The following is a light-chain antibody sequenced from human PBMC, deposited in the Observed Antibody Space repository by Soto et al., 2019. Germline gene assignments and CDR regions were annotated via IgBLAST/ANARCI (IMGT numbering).Light chain of an antibody. Sequence: VLTQPPSASGTPGQRVTISCSGRSSDIGSNTVNWYQQLPGTAPKLLIYRDNHRPSGIPDRFSGPKSGTSASLDISGLQSGDEADYYCIAWDGSLNVRLFGGGTKLTVL. CDR3: IAWDGSLNVRL. V-gene: IGLV1-44*01. CDR1: SSDIGSNT. J-gene: IGLJ3*02. CDR2: RDN.